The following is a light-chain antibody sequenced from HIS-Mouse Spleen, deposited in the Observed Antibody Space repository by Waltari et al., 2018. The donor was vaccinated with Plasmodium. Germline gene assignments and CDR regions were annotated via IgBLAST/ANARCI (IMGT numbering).Light chain of an antibody. J-gene: IGLJ2*01. CDR3: GTWDSSLSAGVV. CDR1: SSNIGNHY. V-gene: IGLV1-51*01. CDR2: DNN. Sequence: QSVLTQPPSVSAAPGQQVTLSCSASSSNIGNHYVSWSQQLPGTAPKLLIYDNNKRPSGIPDRFSGSKSGTSATLGITGLQTGDEADYYCGTWDSSLSAGVVFGGGTKLTVL.